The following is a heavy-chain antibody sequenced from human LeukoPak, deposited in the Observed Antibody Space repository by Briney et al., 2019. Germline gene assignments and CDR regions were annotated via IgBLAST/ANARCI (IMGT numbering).Heavy chain of an antibody. J-gene: IGHJ4*02. CDR1: GGTISSYY. D-gene: IGHD1-26*01. V-gene: IGHV4-4*07. Sequence: PSETLSLTCTVSGGTISSYYRTWIRQPAGKGLEWIGRFYSTGSTNYNPSLKSRVTMSVDTSKNQFSLKLSSVTAADTAVYYCARDQFSGSLDYWGQGTLVTVSS. CDR3: ARDQFSGSLDY. CDR2: FYSTGST.